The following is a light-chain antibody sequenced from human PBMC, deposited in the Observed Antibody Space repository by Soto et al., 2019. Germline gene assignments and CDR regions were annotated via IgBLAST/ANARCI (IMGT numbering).Light chain of an antibody. CDR1: SSNIGNNY. J-gene: IGLJ2*01. V-gene: IGLV1-51*01. CDR2: DNN. CDR3: GTWDSSLSAGV. Sequence: QSVLTQPPSVSAAPGHKVTISCSGSSSNIGNNYVSWYQQLPGTAPKLLIYDNNKRPSGIPDRFSGSKSGTSATLGITGLQTGDEADYYCGTWDSSLSAGVFGGGTKLTLL.